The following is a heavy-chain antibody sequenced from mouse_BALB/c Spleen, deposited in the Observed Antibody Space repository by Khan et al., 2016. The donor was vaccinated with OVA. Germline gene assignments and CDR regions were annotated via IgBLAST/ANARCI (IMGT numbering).Heavy chain of an antibody. CDR1: GYTFTSYW. D-gene: IGHD1-1*01. Sequence: DLVKPGASVKLSCKASGYTFTSYWINWIKQRLGQGLEWIGRIAPGSSNAYYNDMFKGKATLTVDTSSNTACIQLSSLSSEDSAVYVCARENYYGRSCYAMDYWGQGTSVTVSA. J-gene: IGHJ4*01. CDR3: ARENYYGRSCYAMDY. V-gene: IGHV1S41*01. CDR2: IAPGSSNA.